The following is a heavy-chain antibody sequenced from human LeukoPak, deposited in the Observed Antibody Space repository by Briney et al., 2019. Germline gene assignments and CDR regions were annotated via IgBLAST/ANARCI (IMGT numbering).Heavy chain of an antibody. V-gene: IGHV4-34*01. CDR1: GYSLSTSYN. Sequence: SETLSLTCAVAGYSLSTSYNWGWIRQPPGKGLEWIGEINHSGSTNYNPSLKSRVTISVDTSKNQFSLKLSSVTAADTAVYYCARATAAAAHGYWGQGTLVTVSS. CDR3: ARATAAAAHGY. CDR2: INHSGST. J-gene: IGHJ4*02. D-gene: IGHD6-13*01.